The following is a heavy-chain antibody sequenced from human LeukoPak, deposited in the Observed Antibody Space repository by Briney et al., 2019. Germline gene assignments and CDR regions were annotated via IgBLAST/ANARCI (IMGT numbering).Heavy chain of an antibody. D-gene: IGHD4-17*01. J-gene: IGHJ3*02. CDR1: GFTFSSYS. CDR2: ISSSSSYI. Sequence: GGSLRLSCAASGFTFSSYSMNWVRQAPGKGLEWVSSISSSSSYIYYADSVKGRFTISRDNAKNSLYLQMNSLRAEDTAVYYCAGGSGTTVTYDAFDIWGQGTMATVSS. V-gene: IGHV3-21*01. CDR3: AGGSGTTVTYDAFDI.